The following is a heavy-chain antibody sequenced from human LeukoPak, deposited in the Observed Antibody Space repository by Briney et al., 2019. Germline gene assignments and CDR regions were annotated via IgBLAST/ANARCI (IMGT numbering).Heavy chain of an antibody. D-gene: IGHD1-26*01. CDR2: IIPSGGST. CDR3: TRTVGSYFDY. J-gene: IGHJ4*02. Sequence: ASVKVSCKASGYTFTSHYIHWVRQAPGQRLEWMGVIIPSGGSTDYAQKFQGRVTMTRDSSTTIVYMELSSLGSEDTAVYYCTRTVGSYFDYWGQGALVTVSS. V-gene: IGHV1-46*01. CDR1: GYTFTSHY.